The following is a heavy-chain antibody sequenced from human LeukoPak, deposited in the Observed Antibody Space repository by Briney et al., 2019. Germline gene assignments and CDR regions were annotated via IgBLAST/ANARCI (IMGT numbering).Heavy chain of an antibody. V-gene: IGHV3-21*01. Sequence: PGGSLRLSCAASGFTFSSYSMNWVRQAPGKGLEWVSSISSSSSYIYYAGSVKGRFTISRDNAKNSLYLQMNSLRAEDTAVYYCARGQGSGSYVQGGYYYGMDVWGQGTTVTVSS. J-gene: IGHJ6*02. D-gene: IGHD3-10*01. CDR3: ARGQGSGSYVQGGYYYGMDV. CDR2: ISSSSSYI. CDR1: GFTFSSYS.